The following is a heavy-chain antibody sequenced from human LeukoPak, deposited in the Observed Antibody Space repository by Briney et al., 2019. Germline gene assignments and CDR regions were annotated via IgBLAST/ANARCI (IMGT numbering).Heavy chain of an antibody. CDR1: GFTFSSYG. CDR2: IRYDGSNK. Sequence: GGSLRLSCAASGFTFSSYGMHWVRQAPGKGLEWVAFIRYDGSNKYYADSVKGRFTISRDNSKNALYLQMNSLRAEDTAVYYCAKGDFWSGYYRVVDYWGQGTLVTVSS. J-gene: IGHJ4*02. D-gene: IGHD3-3*01. V-gene: IGHV3-30*02. CDR3: AKGDFWSGYYRVVDY.